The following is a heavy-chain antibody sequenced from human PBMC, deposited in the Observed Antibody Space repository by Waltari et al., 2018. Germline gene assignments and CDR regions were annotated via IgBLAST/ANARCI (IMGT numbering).Heavy chain of an antibody. CDR2: IYPADSDT. D-gene: IGHD1-26*01. CDR1: GYSFITYW. V-gene: IGHV5-51*01. Sequence: EVQLVQSGAEVKKPGESLKISCQVSGYSFITYWIGWVRQMPGKGLEWMGIIYPADSDTRYSPSIQGQVTSSADRSISTAYLQWSSLEISDTAFYYCARLLEPDSPLTPLDYWGQGTLVTVSS. J-gene: IGHJ4*02. CDR3: ARLLEPDSPLTPLDY.